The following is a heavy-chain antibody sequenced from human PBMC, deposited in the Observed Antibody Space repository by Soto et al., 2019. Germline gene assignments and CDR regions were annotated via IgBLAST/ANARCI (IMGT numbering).Heavy chain of an antibody. D-gene: IGHD3-22*01. CDR3: ARHSSYYYDSSAYYDS. CDR2: IYHGGNT. V-gene: IGHV4-4*02. J-gene: IGHJ5*01. Sequence: QVHLQESGPGLVQSSGTLSLTCGVSGAPISTGNLWTWVRQHPGQGLEWIGEIYHGGNTNYRPSLKSRVTISVDKAKNQFSLRLSSVTAADTAVYYCARHSSYYYDSSAYYDSWGQGALVTVSS. CDR1: GAPISTGNL.